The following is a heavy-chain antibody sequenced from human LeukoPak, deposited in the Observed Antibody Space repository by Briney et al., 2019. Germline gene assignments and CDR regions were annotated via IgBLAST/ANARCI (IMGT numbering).Heavy chain of an antibody. J-gene: IGHJ6*02. CDR2: INHSGST. Sequence: SETPSLTCAVYGGSFSGYYWSWIRQPPGKGLEWIGEINHSGSTNYNPSLKSRVTISVDTSKNQFSLKLSSVTAADTAVYYCARDRDLYGMDVWGQGTTVTVSS. CDR1: GGSFSGYY. CDR3: ARDRDLYGMDV. D-gene: IGHD3-10*01. V-gene: IGHV4-34*01.